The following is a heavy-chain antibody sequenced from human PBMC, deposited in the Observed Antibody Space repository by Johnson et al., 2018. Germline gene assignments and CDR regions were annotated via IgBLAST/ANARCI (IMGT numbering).Heavy chain of an antibody. Sequence: QVQLVQSGGGVVQPGRSLRLSCAASGFSFSSYGLHWLRQAPGKGLEWVAFVSYHGSNEYYADSVKGRFTISRDNSRDTLYLQMNSLRVEDTAIYYCTRAPPRGPIDYWGQGTLVTVSS. CDR1: GFSFSSYG. D-gene: IGHD3-10*01. J-gene: IGHJ4*02. CDR3: TRAPPRGPIDY. CDR2: VSYHGSNE. V-gene: IGHV3-30*03.